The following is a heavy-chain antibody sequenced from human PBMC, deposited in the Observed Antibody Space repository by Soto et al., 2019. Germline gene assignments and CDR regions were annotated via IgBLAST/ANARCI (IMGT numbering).Heavy chain of an antibody. J-gene: IGHJ6*02. CDR1: GYSFSSFL. D-gene: IGHD6-19*01. CDR3: ARSIAVTGTYFSGLDV. Sequence: GESLKISCKGSGYSFSSFLVAWVRQTPGKGLEWLGIIYPGDLDTRYTSSFQGHVIISADKSSSTVYLQWSSLKASDTAIYYCARSIAVTGTYFSGLDVWGQGTPVTVSS. CDR2: IYPGDLDT. V-gene: IGHV5-51*01.